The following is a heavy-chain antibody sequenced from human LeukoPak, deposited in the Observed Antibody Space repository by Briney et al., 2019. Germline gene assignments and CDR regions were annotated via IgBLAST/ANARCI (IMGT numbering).Heavy chain of an antibody. Sequence: SSETLSLTCTVSGGSINSYYWSWIRQPAGKGLEWIGRIFSSGNTIYNPSLQSRVTMSVDTSKNQFSLRLNSVTAADTAVYYCARSPHRLIGDWFDPWGQGTLVTVSS. CDR1: GGSINSYY. D-gene: IGHD3-16*01. CDR3: ARSPHRLIGDWFDP. J-gene: IGHJ5*02. CDR2: IFSSGNT. V-gene: IGHV4-4*07.